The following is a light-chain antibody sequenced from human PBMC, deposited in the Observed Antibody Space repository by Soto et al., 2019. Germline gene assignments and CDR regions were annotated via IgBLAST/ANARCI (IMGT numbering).Light chain of an antibody. V-gene: IGLV1-40*01. CDR2: GNN. Sequence: QSVLTQPPSVSGAPGQRIPISCNGSSSNIGATYDVHWYQQVPGAVPRLLIYGNNKRPSGVPDRFSGSKSGTSASLAITGLQAEDEADYYCQSYDISLSGSLFGGGTKLTVL. CDR1: SSNIGATYD. CDR3: QSYDISLSGSL. J-gene: IGLJ2*01.